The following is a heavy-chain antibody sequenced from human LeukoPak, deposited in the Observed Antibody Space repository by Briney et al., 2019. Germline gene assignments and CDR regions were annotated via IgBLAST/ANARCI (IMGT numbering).Heavy chain of an antibody. CDR2: IYSGGST. J-gene: IGHJ4*02. D-gene: IGHD3-10*01. CDR1: GFTVSSNY. V-gene: IGHV3-53*04. Sequence: PGGSLRLSCAASGFTVSSNYMSWVRQAPGKGLEWVSVIYSGGSTYYADSVKGRFTISRHNSKNTLYLQMNSQRAEDTAVYYCARGITMVRGVIGFDYWGQGTLVTVSS. CDR3: ARGITMVRGVIGFDY.